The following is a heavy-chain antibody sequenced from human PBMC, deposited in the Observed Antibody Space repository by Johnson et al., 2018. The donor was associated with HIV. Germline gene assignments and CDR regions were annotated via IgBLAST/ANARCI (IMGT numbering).Heavy chain of an antibody. CDR3: ARGGSHITIFGVDINMGAFDI. Sequence: VQLVASGGGLIQPGGSLRLSCAASGFTFSNYDMYWVRQATGKGLEWVSGIGTAGDTHYADSLKGRFTISREDAKNSLYLQMNSLRAGDTAVYYCARGGSHITIFGVDINMGAFDIWGQGTLVTLSS. CDR2: IGTAGDT. J-gene: IGHJ3*02. CDR1: GFTFSNYD. D-gene: IGHD3-3*01. V-gene: IGHV3-13*01.